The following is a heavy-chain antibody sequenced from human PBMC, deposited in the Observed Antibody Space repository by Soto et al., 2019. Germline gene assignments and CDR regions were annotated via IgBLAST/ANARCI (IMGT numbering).Heavy chain of an antibody. CDR3: AREWEPTYYDSSGYPTYYGMDV. CDR1: GYTFTSYY. V-gene: IGHV1-46*01. Sequence: GASVKVSCKASGYTFTSYYMHWVRQAPGQGLEWMGIINPSGGSTSYAQKFQGRVTMTRDTSTSTAYMELSSLRSEDTAVYYCAREWEPTYYDSSGYPTYYGMDVWGQGTTVTVSS. J-gene: IGHJ6*02. CDR2: INPSGGST. D-gene: IGHD3-22*01.